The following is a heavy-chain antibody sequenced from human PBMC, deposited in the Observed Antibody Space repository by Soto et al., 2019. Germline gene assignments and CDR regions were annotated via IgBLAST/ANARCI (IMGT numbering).Heavy chain of an antibody. CDR1: GFTFSSYW. D-gene: IGHD3-3*01. CDR3: ARVVGVVIPTFDY. Sequence: GGSLRLSCAASGFTFSSYWMSWVRQTPGKGLEWVANIKQDGSEKYYVDSVKGRFTISRDNAKNSLYLQMNSLRAEDTAVYYCARVVGVVIPTFDYWGQGTLATVSS. J-gene: IGHJ4*02. V-gene: IGHV3-7*04. CDR2: IKQDGSEK.